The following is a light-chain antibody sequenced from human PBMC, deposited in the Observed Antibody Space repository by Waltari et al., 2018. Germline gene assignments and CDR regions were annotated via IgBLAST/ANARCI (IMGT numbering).Light chain of an antibody. V-gene: IGLV2-8*01. CDR1: SSDVGGYNY. CDR2: EVS. Sequence: QSALTQPPSASGSPGQSVAISCTGTSSDVGGYNYVSWYQQHPGKAPNLIIYEVSKRPSGVPDRFSGSKSGNTASLTVSGLQADDEADFYCSSYAGSNDPVVFGGGTKLTVL. J-gene: IGLJ2*01. CDR3: SSYAGSNDPVV.